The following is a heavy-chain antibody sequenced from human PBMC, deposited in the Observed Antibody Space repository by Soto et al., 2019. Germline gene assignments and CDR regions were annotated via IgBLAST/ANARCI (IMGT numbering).Heavy chain of an antibody. CDR2: IYYSGNT. V-gene: IGHV4-59*01. CDR3: ARGAGYSSSWPFDP. D-gene: IGHD6-13*01. Sequence: QVQLQESGPGLVKPSETLSLTCTVSGGSMSGSFWSWIRQPPGKGLEWIGYIYYSGNTDYNPSLKSRVTISVDTSKNQFPLKLSSVTAADTAVYYCARGAGYSSSWPFDPWGQGTLVIVSS. J-gene: IGHJ5*02. CDR1: GGSMSGSF.